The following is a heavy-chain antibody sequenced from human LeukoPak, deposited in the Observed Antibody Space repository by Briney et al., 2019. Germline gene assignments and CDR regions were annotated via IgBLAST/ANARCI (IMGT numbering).Heavy chain of an antibody. CDR2: IYSDGST. Sequence: GGSLRLSCAASGFTVSDNYMSWVRQAPGKGLEWVSVIYSDGSTYYAASVQGRFTISRDNSKNTLYLQMNSLRTDDTAVYYCARGVRGRGSADWGQGILVSVSS. CDR3: ARGVRGRGSAD. V-gene: IGHV3-66*02. J-gene: IGHJ4*02. D-gene: IGHD1-26*01. CDR1: GFTVSDNY.